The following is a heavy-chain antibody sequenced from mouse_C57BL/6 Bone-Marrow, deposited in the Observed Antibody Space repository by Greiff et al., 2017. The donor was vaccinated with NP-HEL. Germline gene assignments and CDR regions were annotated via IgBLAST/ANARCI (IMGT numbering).Heavy chain of an antibody. Sequence: EVKLQESGGGLVQPGGSLKLSCAASGFTFSDYYMYWVRQTPEKRLEWVAYISNGGGSTYYPDTVKGRFTISRDNAKNTLYLQMSRLKSEDTAMYYCARRLSNYDAMDYWGQGTSVTVSS. V-gene: IGHV5-12*01. CDR3: ARRLSNYDAMDY. CDR1: GFTFSDYY. J-gene: IGHJ4*01. CDR2: ISNGGGST. D-gene: IGHD2-5*01.